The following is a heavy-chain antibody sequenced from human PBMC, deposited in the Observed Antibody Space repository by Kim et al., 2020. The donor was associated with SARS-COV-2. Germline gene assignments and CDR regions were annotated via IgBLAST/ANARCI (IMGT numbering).Heavy chain of an antibody. V-gene: IGHV4-39*01. CDR3: ARHARYCSGGSCHFGNWFDP. CDR1: GGSISSSSYY. CDR2: IYYSGST. D-gene: IGHD2-15*01. Sequence: SETLSLTCTVSGGSISSSSYYWGWIRQPPGKGLEWIGSIYYSGSTYYNPSLKSRVTISVDTSKNQFSLKLSSVTAADTAVYYCARHARYCSGGSCHFGNWFDPWGQGTLVTVSS. J-gene: IGHJ5*02.